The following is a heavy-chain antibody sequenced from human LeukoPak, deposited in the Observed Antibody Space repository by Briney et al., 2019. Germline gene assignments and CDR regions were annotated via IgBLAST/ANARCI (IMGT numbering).Heavy chain of an antibody. CDR3: ARDRGTGWAIDY. J-gene: IGHJ4*02. V-gene: IGHV3-48*02. Sequence: PGGSLRLSCAASGFTFSTYSMIWVRQAPGKGLEWISYITGSSRTIYYADSVKGRFTIPRDKAKNSLFLQMNSLRDEDTAIYYCARDRGTGWAIDYWGQGTLVTVSS. D-gene: IGHD6-19*01. CDR1: GFTFSTYS. CDR2: ITGSSRTI.